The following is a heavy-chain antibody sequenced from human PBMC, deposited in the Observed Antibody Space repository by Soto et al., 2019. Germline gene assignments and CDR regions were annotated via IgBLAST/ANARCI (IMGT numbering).Heavy chain of an antibody. J-gene: IGHJ5*02. CDR2: IYHSGST. CDR3: ATKDYGDYVWFDP. D-gene: IGHD4-17*01. CDR1: GGSISSSKW. Sequence: QVQLQESGPGLMKPSGTLSLTCAVSGGSISSSKWWSWVRQPPGKGLEWIGEIYHSGSTNYNPSLKSRGTISVDKSKNHFSRKLNSVTAADTAVYYFATKDYGDYVWFDPWGQGTLVTVSS. V-gene: IGHV4-4*02.